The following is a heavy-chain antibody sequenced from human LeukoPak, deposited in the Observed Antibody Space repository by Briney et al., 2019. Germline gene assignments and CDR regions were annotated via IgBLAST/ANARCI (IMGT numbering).Heavy chain of an antibody. CDR3: ARVKRLLPNDAFDM. Sequence: GGSLRLSCAASGFTVSRNYMHWVRQAPGKGLEWVSIIYSDGRIYYADSVKGRFTISRDNSKNTVHLQMNSLRADDTAVYYCARVKRLLPNDAFDMWGQGTMVTVSS. V-gene: IGHV3-66*01. CDR2: IYSDGRI. D-gene: IGHD3-22*01. J-gene: IGHJ3*02. CDR1: GFTVSRNY.